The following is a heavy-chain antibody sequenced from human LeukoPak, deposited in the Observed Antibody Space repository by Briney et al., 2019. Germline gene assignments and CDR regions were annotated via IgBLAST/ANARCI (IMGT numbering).Heavy chain of an antibody. J-gene: IGHJ5*02. Sequence: PGGSLRLSCAASGFTFSDYYMSWIRQAPGKGLEWVSYISSSGSTIYYADSVKGRFTISRDNAKNSLYLQMNSLRAEDTAVYYCARDRWLAAAVWFDPWGQGTLVTVSS. CDR2: ISSSGSTI. CDR3: ARDRWLAAAVWFDP. CDR1: GFTFSDYY. D-gene: IGHD6-13*01. V-gene: IGHV3-11*01.